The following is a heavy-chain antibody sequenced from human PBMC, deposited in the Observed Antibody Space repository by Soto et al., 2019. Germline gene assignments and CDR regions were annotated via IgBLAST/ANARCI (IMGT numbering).Heavy chain of an antibody. CDR1: GFTVSSNY. J-gene: IGHJ6*02. CDR3: ARDRRIAVAGNADYYYGMDV. Sequence: EVQLVESGGGLVQPGGSLRLSCAASGFTVSSNYMSWVRQSPGKGLEWVSVIYSGGSTYYADSVKGRFTISKHNSKNMLYLQMNSLRAEATAVYYCARDRRIAVAGNADYYYGMDVWGQGTTVTVSS. CDR2: IYSGGST. D-gene: IGHD6-19*01. V-gene: IGHV3-53*04.